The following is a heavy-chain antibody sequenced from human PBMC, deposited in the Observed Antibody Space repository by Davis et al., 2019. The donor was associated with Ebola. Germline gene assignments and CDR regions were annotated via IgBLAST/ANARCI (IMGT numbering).Heavy chain of an antibody. D-gene: IGHD3-3*01. V-gene: IGHV3-30*18. CDR2: ISYDGSNK. J-gene: IGHJ6*04. CDR1: GFTFSSYG. Sequence: PGGSLRLSCAASGFTFSSYGMHWVRQAPGKGLEWVAVISYDGSNKYYADSVKGRFTISRDNSKNTLYLQMNSLRAEDTAVYYCAKILTVGYDFWSGPHYLYGMDVWGKGTTVTVSS. CDR3: AKILTVGYDFWSGPHYLYGMDV.